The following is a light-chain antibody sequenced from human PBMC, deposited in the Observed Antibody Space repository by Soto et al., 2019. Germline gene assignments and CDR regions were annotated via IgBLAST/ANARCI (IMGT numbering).Light chain of an antibody. CDR3: QQLNRYPT. CDR2: AAY. Sequence: IQVTQSPSSLSASVGDRITITCRASQGMSTYLAWYQQKPGKAPKLLIYAAYTLQSGAPSRFSGGGSGTDFTLTISSLQPEDCETYYCQQLNRYPTFGGGTKVEIK. J-gene: IGKJ4*01. V-gene: IGKV1-9*01. CDR1: QGMSTY.